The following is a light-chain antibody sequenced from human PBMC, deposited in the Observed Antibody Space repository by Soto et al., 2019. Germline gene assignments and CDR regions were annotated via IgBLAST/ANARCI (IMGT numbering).Light chain of an antibody. V-gene: IGKV3-20*01. CDR3: QHYSSSRWT. J-gene: IGKJ1*01. Sequence: EIVLTQSPGTLSLSPGERATLSCRARQSVSSRSLAWYQQKPGQAPRLLVYAASSRATGIPDRFSGGGSGTDFTLTSIRLEPEDFAVYYCQHYSSSRWTFGQGTKVEIK. CDR1: QSVSSRS. CDR2: AAS.